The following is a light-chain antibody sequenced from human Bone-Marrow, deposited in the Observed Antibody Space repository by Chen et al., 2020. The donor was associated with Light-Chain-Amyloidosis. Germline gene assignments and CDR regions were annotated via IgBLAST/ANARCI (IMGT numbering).Light chain of an antibody. Sequence: SHLLTHPSSLSVAPGQTGTIACGGNNIGSTSVHWYQQTPGQAPLLVVYDDSDRPSGIPERLSGSNSGNTATLTISRVEAGDEADYYCQVWDRSSDRPVFGGGTKLPVL. CDR2: DDS. V-gene: IGLV3-21*02. CDR3: QVWDRSSDRPV. CDR1: NIGSTS. J-gene: IGLJ3*02.